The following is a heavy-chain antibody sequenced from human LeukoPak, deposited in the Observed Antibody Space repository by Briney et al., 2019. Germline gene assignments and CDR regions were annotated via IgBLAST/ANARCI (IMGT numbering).Heavy chain of an antibody. J-gene: IGHJ4*02. CDR2: INHSGST. CDR1: GGSFSGYY. D-gene: IGHD2-15*01. Sequence: SETLSLTCAVYGGSFSGYYWRWIRQPPGKGLEWIGEINHSGSTNYNPSLKSRVTISVDTSKNQFSLKLSSVTASDTAVYYCARGSVVVAATPYYFDYWGQGTLFTASS. V-gene: IGHV4-34*01. CDR3: ARGSVVVAATPYYFDY.